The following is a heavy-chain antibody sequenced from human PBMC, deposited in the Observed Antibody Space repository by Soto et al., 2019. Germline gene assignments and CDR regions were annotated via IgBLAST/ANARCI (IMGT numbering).Heavy chain of an antibody. CDR2: ISYDGSNK. CDR3: AKGYAYYDSSGSDAFDI. V-gene: IGHV3-30*18. J-gene: IGHJ3*02. D-gene: IGHD3-22*01. Sequence: GGSLRLSCAASGFTFSSYGMHWVRQAPGKGLERVAVISYDGSNKYYADSVKGRFTISRDNSKNTLYLQMNSLRAEDTAVYYCAKGYAYYDSSGSDAFDIWGQGTIVTVSS. CDR1: GFTFSSYG.